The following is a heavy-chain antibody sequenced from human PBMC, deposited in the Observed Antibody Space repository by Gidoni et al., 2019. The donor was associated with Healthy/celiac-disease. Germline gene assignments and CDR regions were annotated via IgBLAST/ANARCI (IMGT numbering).Heavy chain of an antibody. Sequence: VQLLESGGGLVQPVWSLRLSCAASGFTFSSYAMSWVRQAPGKGLEWVSAISGSGGSTYYADSVKGRFTISRDNSKNTLYLQMNSLRAEDTAVYYCAKDLRGYDSSLIDYWGQGTLVTVSS. CDR2: ISGSGGST. CDR1: GFTFSSYA. J-gene: IGHJ4*02. D-gene: IGHD3-22*01. CDR3: AKDLRGYDSSLIDY. V-gene: IGHV3-23*01.